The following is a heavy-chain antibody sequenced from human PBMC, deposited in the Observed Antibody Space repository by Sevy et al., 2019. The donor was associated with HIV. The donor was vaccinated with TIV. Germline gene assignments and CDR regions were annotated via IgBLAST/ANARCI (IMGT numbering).Heavy chain of an antibody. CDR2: IYTSGST. D-gene: IGHD1-26*01. CDR3: ARGGSGRYSGWGPPSHDAFDI. J-gene: IGHJ3*02. Sequence: SETLSLTCTVSGGSISSYFWSWIRQPAGKGLEWIGRIYTSGSTNYNPSLKSRVTMSVDTSKNQFSLKMSSVTAADTAVYYCARGGSGRYSGWGPPSHDAFDIWGQGTMVTVSS. V-gene: IGHV4-4*07. CDR1: GGSISSYF.